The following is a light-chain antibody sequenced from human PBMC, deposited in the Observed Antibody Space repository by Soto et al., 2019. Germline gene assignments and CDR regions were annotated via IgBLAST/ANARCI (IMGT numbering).Light chain of an antibody. CDR1: QSVINSY. V-gene: IGKV3-20*01. CDR3: QQYGTAPWT. CDR2: GAY. Sequence: EFVLTQSPGTMSLSSGERATCCCRASQSVINSYLAWYQQKPGQAPRLLLYGAYNRATGIPDRFSGSGSGTDFTLTISRLEPEDFAVYYCQQYGTAPWTFGQGTKVDIK. J-gene: IGKJ1*01.